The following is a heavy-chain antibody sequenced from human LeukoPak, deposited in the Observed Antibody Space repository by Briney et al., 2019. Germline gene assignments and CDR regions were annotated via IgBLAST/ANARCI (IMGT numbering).Heavy chain of an antibody. V-gene: IGHV3-15*01. CDR3: VGGSDYGDY. CDR1: GFTFNIYG. D-gene: IGHD4-23*01. CDR2: IKSKTDGGTT. J-gene: IGHJ4*02. Sequence: GGSLRLSCAASGFTFNIYGMHWVRQAPGKGLEWVGRIKSKTDGGTTDYAAPVKGRFTISRDDSKNTLYLQMNSLKTEDTAVYYCVGGSDYGDYWGQGTLVTVSS.